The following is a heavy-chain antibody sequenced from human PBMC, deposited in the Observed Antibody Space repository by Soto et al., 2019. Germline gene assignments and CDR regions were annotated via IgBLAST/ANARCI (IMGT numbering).Heavy chain of an antibody. CDR3: VKGLAAAEYYFDY. CDR2: ISSNGGST. J-gene: IGHJ4*02. D-gene: IGHD6-13*01. V-gene: IGHV3-64D*06. CDR1: GFPFSGYA. Sequence: PGGSMRLSCSAAGFPFSGYAMHWVRQAPGKGLEYVSAISSNGGSTYYADSVKGRFTISRDNSKNTLYLQMSSLRAEDTAVYYCVKGLAAAEYYFDYWGQGTLVTVSS.